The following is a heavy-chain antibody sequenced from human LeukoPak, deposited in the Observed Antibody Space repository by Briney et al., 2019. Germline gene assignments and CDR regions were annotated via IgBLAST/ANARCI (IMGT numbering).Heavy chain of an antibody. V-gene: IGHV3-11*04. CDR2: IRGSGGDI. D-gene: IGHD6-13*01. Sequence: GGSLRLSCAASGVTFSDYYMGWIRQAPRKGLEWVSYIRGSGGDIHYADSVKGRFTISRDNAKSSLYLQMNSLRAEDTAVYYCARDIVAAGLFFDYWGQGTLVTVSS. CDR1: GVTFSDYY. CDR3: ARDIVAAGLFFDY. J-gene: IGHJ4*02.